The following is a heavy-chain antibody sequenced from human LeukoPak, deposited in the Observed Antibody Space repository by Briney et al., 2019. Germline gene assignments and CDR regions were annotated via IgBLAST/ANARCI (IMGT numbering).Heavy chain of an antibody. CDR1: GASITTYS. CDR2: FSLGGSGTT. D-gene: IGHD6-6*01. CDR3: AREEARLRYSSSSFDDY. J-gene: IGHJ4*02. Sequence: SETLSLTCIVSGASITTYSWNWLRQSPGKGLEWIGYFSLGGSGTTSYTSSLKSRVTISVDTSKNQFSLKLSSVTAADTAVYYCAREEARLRYSSSSFDDYWGQGTLVTVSS. V-gene: IGHV4-4*08.